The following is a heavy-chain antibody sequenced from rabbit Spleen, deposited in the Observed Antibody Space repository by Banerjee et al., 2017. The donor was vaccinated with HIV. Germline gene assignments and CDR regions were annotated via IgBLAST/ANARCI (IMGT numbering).Heavy chain of an antibody. D-gene: IGHD8-1*01. Sequence: QEQLEESGGGLVKPGASLTLTCKASGFSFSSGYFMCWVRQAPGKGLEWIACIYAGSSGTTYYASWAKGRFTITRSTSLNTVTLQLNSLTAADTATYFCARSPYAGSSYYTVFNLWGPWTLVTVS. CDR1: GFSFSSGYF. CDR2: IYAGSSGTT. CDR3: ARSPYAGSSYYTVFNL. V-gene: IGHV1S45*01. J-gene: IGHJ4*01.